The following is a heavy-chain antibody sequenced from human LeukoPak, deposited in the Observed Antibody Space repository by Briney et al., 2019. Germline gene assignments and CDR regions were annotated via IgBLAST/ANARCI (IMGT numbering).Heavy chain of an antibody. Sequence: ASVKVSCKASGYTFTGYYMHWVRQAPGQGLEWMGWINPNSGGTNYAQKFQGRVTMTRDTSISTAYMELSRLRSDDTAVYYCARDSSSLNPYYYYGMDVWGQGTTVTVSS. CDR3: ARDSSSLNPYYYYGMDV. D-gene: IGHD6-6*01. CDR1: GYTFTGYY. V-gene: IGHV1-2*02. CDR2: INPNSGGT. J-gene: IGHJ6*02.